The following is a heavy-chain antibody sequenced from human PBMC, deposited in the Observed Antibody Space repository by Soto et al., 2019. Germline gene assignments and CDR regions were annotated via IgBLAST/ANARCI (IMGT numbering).Heavy chain of an antibody. CDR2: IRITGSYI. CDR3: ASGTPPHNKYYSHYGLDV. V-gene: IGHV3-21*01. J-gene: IGHJ6*02. CDR1: GFPFSSYT. Sequence: EVQLVESGGGLVKPGVSLRLSCAASGFPFSSYTMNWVRRAPGKGLEWVSSIRITGSYIYDADSVKGRFNISRDNAKSSIYLQMNSLRDEDTAVYYCASGTPPHNKYYSHYGLDVCGQRTTVTVS. D-gene: IGHD1-26*01.